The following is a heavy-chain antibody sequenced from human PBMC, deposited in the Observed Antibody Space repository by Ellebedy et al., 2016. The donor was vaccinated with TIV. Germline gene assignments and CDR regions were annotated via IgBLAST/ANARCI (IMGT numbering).Heavy chain of an antibody. Sequence: ASVKVSCXASGYSFANYGFAWVRQAPGQGLEWMGWINAYDGTTDYAQKIQGRVTMTADTSTSTAYMELRSLRSDDTAMYYCVRDRRARCNDITCPYFDFWGQGTLVTVSS. D-gene: IGHD2/OR15-2a*01. CDR2: INAYDGTT. CDR3: VRDRRARCNDITCPYFDF. CDR1: GYSFANYG. V-gene: IGHV1-18*01. J-gene: IGHJ4*02.